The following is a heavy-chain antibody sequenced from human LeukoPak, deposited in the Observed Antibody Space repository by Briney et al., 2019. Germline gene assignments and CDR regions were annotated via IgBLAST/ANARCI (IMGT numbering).Heavy chain of an antibody. Sequence: SVKVSCKACGGTFSSYAISWVRQAPGQGLEWMGGIIPIFGTANYAQKFQGRVTITTDESTSTAYMELSSLRSEDTAVYYCASDSANYYDSSGYHHPWISWGQGTLVTVSS. D-gene: IGHD3-22*01. CDR3: ASDSANYYDSSGYHHPWIS. V-gene: IGHV1-69*05. CDR2: IIPIFGTA. J-gene: IGHJ4*02. CDR1: GGTFSSYA.